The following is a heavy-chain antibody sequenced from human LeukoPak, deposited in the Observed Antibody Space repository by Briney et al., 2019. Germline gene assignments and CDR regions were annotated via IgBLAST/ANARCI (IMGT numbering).Heavy chain of an antibody. Sequence: GASVKVSCKASGYTFTTYNIHWVRQAPGQGLEWMGWITPNSSGTNYAQKFQGRVTMTRDTSISTAYMELSRLRSDDTAAYSCARGRGGGYFDFWGQETLVTVSS. CDR3: ARGRGGGYFDF. CDR2: ITPNSSGT. V-gene: IGHV1-2*02. D-gene: IGHD2-15*01. CDR1: GYTFTTYN. J-gene: IGHJ4*02.